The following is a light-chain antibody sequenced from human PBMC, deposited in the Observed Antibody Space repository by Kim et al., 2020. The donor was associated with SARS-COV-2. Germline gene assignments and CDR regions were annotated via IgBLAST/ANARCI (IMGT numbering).Light chain of an antibody. J-gene: IGKJ2*01. CDR2: WAP. CDR3: QQYYSGYT. V-gene: IGKV4-1*01. CDR1: QSVLYSSNNKNY. Sequence: DIVMTQSPDSLAVSLGERATINCKSSQSVLYSSNNKNYLAWYQQKPGQPPKLLIYWAPTRESGVPDRFSGSGSGTDFTLTISSLQAEDVAVYYCQQYYSGYTFGQGTKLEI.